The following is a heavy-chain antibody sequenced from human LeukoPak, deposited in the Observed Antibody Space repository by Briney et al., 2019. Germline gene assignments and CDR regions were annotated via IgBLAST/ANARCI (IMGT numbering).Heavy chain of an antibody. J-gene: IGHJ3*02. CDR1: GYTFTSYD. Sequence: ASVKVSCKASGYTFTSYDINSVRQATGQGLEWMGWMNPNSGNTGYAQKFQGRVTITRNTSISTAYMEQSSLRSEDTAVYYCARCPPRRRGRAFDIWGQGTMVTVSS. CDR2: MNPNSGNT. CDR3: ARCPPRRRGRAFDI. D-gene: IGHD3-16*01. V-gene: IGHV1-8*03.